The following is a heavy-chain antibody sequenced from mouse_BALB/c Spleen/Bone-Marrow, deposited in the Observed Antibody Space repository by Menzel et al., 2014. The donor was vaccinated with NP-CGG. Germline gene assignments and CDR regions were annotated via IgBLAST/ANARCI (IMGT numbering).Heavy chain of an antibody. CDR3: AYGSSYDYFDY. CDR1: GFNIKDTY. Sequence: VQLQQPGAELVKPGASVKLSCTASGFNIKDTYMHWVKQRPEQGLEWIGRIDPANGNTKYGPKFQGKATITADTSSNTAYLQLSSLTSGDTAVYYCAYGSSYDYFDYWGQGTTLTVSS. D-gene: IGHD1-1*01. J-gene: IGHJ2*01. V-gene: IGHV14-3*02. CDR2: IDPANGNT.